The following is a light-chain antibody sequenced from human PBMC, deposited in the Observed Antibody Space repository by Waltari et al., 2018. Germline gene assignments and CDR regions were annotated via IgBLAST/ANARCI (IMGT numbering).Light chain of an antibody. J-gene: IGKJ1*01. CDR3: QQYNNWPPGT. V-gene: IGKV3-15*01. CDR1: QTIGFS. Sequence: TVVTQSPATLSVSPGERATLSCRTSQTIGFSLAWYQQKPGQAPRLLIYHSSTRATGIPDRCSGSWSESDFTLTISSLQSEDVAVYYCQQYNNWPPGTFGQGTKVEI. CDR2: HSS.